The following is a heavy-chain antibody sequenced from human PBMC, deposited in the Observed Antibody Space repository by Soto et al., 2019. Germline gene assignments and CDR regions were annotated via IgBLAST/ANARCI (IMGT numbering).Heavy chain of an antibody. CDR2: VDYSGAT. D-gene: IGHD6-13*01. Sequence: QLQLQDSGPGLVKPSETLSLTCTFSGASISSSSSYYLGWVRHPPRKRLAWIGSVDYSGATFYNPSLERRVSVSVDTSKNQFSLVLSSVTAADTAVYYFARLTGIGHRRDYWGQGTLVIVCS. J-gene: IGHJ4*02. V-gene: IGHV4-39*01. CDR3: ARLTGIGHRRDY. CDR1: GASISSSSSYY.